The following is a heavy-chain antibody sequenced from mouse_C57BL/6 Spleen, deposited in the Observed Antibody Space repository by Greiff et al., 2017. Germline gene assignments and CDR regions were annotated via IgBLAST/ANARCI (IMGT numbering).Heavy chain of an antibody. Sequence: EVQGVESGGDLVKPGGSLKLSCAASGFTFSSYGMSWVRQTPDKRLEWVATISSGGSYTYYPDSVKGRFTISRDNAKNTLYLQMSSLKSEDTAMYYCARSLTGSYAMDYWGQGTSVTVSS. V-gene: IGHV5-6*01. CDR1: GFTFSSYG. D-gene: IGHD4-1*01. CDR2: ISSGGSYT. J-gene: IGHJ4*01. CDR3: ARSLTGSYAMDY.